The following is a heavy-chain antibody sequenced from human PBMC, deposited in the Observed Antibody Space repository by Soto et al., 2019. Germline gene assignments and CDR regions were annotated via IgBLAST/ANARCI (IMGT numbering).Heavy chain of an antibody. CDR3: ARGGDGYNFDY. J-gene: IGHJ4*02. CDR1: GGTFSSYT. Sequence: SVKVSCKASGGTFSSYTISWVRQAPGQGLEWMGRIIPILGIANYAQKFQGRVTITADKSTSTAYMELSSLRSEDTAVYYCARGGDGYNFDYWGQGTLVTVSS. V-gene: IGHV1-69*02. D-gene: IGHD2-21*01. CDR2: IIPILGIA.